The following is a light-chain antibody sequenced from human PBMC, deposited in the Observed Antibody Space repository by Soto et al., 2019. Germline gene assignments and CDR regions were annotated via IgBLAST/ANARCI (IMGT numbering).Light chain of an antibody. CDR2: DAS. CDR3: QQRGDWPPWT. CDR1: QSIRSY. J-gene: IGKJ1*01. Sequence: EIVLTQSPATLSLSPGERATLSCRASQSIRSYLAWYQQKPGQAPRLLIYDASNRATGIPTRFSGSGSGTDFTLPISSLEPEDFAVYYCQQRGDWPPWTFGQGTKVDVK. V-gene: IGKV3-11*01.